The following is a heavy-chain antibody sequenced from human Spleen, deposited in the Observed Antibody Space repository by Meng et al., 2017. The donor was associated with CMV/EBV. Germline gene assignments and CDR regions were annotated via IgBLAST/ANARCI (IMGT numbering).Heavy chain of an antibody. CDR1: GGSVSSGSYY. V-gene: IGHV4-39*01. CDR2: IYYSGST. D-gene: IGHD2-15*01. CDR3: ARHGTGEYCSGGSCYEASDYYYYGMDV. J-gene: IGHJ6*02. Sequence: SETLSLTCTVSGGSVSSGSYYWSWIRQPPGKGLEWIGSIYYSGSTYYNPSLKSRVTISVDTSKNQFSLKLSSVTAADTAVYYCARHGTGEYCSGGSCYEASDYYYYGMDVWGQGTTVTVSS.